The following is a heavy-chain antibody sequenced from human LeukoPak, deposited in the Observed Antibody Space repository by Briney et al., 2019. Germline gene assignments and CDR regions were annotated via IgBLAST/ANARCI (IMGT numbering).Heavy chain of an antibody. Sequence: GGSLRLSCAASGFTFDDYGMSWVRQAPGKGLEWVSGINWNGGSTGYADSVKGRFTISRDNAKNSLCLQMNSLRAEDTALYYCARDVAVAGANNWFDPWGQGTLVTVSS. CDR3: ARDVAVAGANNWFDP. D-gene: IGHD6-19*01. CDR1: GFTFDDYG. V-gene: IGHV3-20*04. CDR2: INWNGGST. J-gene: IGHJ5*02.